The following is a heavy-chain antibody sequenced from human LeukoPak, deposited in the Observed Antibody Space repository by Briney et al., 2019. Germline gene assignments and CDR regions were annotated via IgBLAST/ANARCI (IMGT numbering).Heavy chain of an antibody. D-gene: IGHD2-15*01. J-gene: IGHJ3*02. CDR1: GYTFTSYD. CDR2: INPNSGGT. Sequence: ASVKVSCKASGYTFTSYDINWVRQATGQGLEWMGWINPNSGGTNYAQKFQGRVTMTRDTSISTAYMELSRLRSDDTAVYYCASGSYCSGGSCYDDAFDIWGQGTMVTVSS. CDR3: ASGSYCSGGSCYDDAFDI. V-gene: IGHV1-2*02.